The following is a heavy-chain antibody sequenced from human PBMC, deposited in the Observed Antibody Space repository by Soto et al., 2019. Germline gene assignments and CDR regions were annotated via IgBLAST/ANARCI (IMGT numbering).Heavy chain of an antibody. CDR1: GGSISSSNW. CDR2: ISHNENV. V-gene: IGHV4-4*02. Sequence: QVQLQESGPGLVKPSGTLSLTCAVSGGSISSSNWWSWVRQPPGRGLEWIGEISHNENVNYNPSRKCRVTITADKPTNQFSLNLNSVTAADTAVYFCATKTFFATSCLPKFDYWGQGTLVTVSS. D-gene: IGHD2-15*01. CDR3: ATKTFFATSCLPKFDY. J-gene: IGHJ4*02.